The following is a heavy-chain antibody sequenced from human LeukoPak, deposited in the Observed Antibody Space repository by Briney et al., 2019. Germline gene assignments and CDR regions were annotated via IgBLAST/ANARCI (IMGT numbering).Heavy chain of an antibody. CDR2: IYTSGST. D-gene: IGHD2-2*01. Sequence: SETLSLTCTVSGGSISSYYWSWIRQPAGKGLEWIGRIYTSGSTNYNPSPKSRVTISVDKSKNQFSLKLSSVTAADTAVYYCARDLRLGYCSSTSCYGAFDPWGQGTLVTVSS. V-gene: IGHV4-4*07. J-gene: IGHJ5*02. CDR3: ARDLRLGYCSSTSCYGAFDP. CDR1: GGSISSYY.